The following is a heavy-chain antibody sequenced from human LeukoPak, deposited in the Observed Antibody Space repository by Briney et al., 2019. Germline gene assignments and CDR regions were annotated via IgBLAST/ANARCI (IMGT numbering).Heavy chain of an antibody. CDR2: ISAYNGNT. Sequence: ASAKVSCKASGYTFTSYGISWVRQAPGQGLEWMGWISAYNGNTNYAQKLQGRVTSTSTAYMELRSLRSDDTAVYYCARDRVDTAMVPDYWGQGTLVTVSS. CDR1: GYTFTSYG. D-gene: IGHD5-18*01. J-gene: IGHJ4*02. V-gene: IGHV1-18*04. CDR3: ARDRVDTAMVPDY.